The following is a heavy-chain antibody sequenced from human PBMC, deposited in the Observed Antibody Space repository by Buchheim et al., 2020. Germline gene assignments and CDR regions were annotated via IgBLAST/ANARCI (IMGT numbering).Heavy chain of an antibody. Sequence: EVQLVESGGGLVKPGGSLRLSCAASGFTFSNAWMSWVRQAPGKGLEWVGCIKSKTDGGTTDYAAPVKGRFTISRDDSKNKLYLQMNSLKTEDTAVYYCTTNYYDSSGPIWGQGT. CDR2: IKSKTDGGTT. J-gene: IGHJ3*02. V-gene: IGHV3-15*01. CDR3: TTNYYDSSGPI. CDR1: GFTFSNAW. D-gene: IGHD3-22*01.